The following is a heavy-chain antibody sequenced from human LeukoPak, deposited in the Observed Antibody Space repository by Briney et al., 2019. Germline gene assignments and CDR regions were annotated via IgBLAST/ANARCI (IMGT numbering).Heavy chain of an antibody. CDR1: GYTFTSYG. Sequence: ASVKVSCKASGYTFTSYGISWVRQAPGQGLEWMGWISAYNGNTNYAQKLQGRVTMTTDTSTSTAYMELRSLRSDDTAVYYCARILYSYGKSGPVDYWGQGTLVTVSS. D-gene: IGHD5-18*01. CDR2: ISAYNGNT. V-gene: IGHV1-18*01. J-gene: IGHJ4*02. CDR3: ARILYSYGKSGPVDY.